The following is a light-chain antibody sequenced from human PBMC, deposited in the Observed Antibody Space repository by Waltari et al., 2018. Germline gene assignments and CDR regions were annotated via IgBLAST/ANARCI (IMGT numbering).Light chain of an antibody. CDR2: DVS. CDR3: SSYTTDSTLV. Sequence: QSALTQPASVSGSPGQSITISCPGTLSDVGAYNYVSWYQQHPGKAPRLMIYDVSHRPSGVSNRFSGSKSGNTASLTISGLQAEDEADYYCSSYTTDSTLVFGGGTKVTVL. V-gene: IGLV2-14*03. J-gene: IGLJ2*01. CDR1: LSDVGAYNY.